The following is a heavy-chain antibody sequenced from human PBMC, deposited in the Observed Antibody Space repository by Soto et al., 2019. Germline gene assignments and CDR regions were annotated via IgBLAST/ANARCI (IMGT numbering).Heavy chain of an antibody. CDR1: GFYFNNYG. V-gene: IGHV3-21*01. CDR3: AREDSIIIPAVSDF. CDR2: VSKSDYT. J-gene: IGHJ4*02. D-gene: IGHD2-2*01. Sequence: GGSLRLCCAVSGFYFNNYGINWVRQPPGKGLEWVSSVSKSDYTYYSDSVKGRFTISRDNAKNSVSLQMNSLRAEDTAVYYCAREDSIIIPAVSDFWGQGTLVTVSS.